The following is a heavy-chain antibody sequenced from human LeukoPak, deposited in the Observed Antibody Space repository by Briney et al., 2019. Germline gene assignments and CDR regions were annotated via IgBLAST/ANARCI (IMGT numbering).Heavy chain of an antibody. CDR3: AKQTGSGLFILP. D-gene: IGHD3/OR15-3a*01. CDR1: GGSFSGYY. V-gene: IGHV4-34*01. J-gene: IGHJ4*02. Sequence: KASETLSLTCAVYGGSFSGYYWSWIRQPPGKGLEWIGEINHSGSTNYNASLKSRVTISIDTSKNQFSLKLTSVTAADTAVYYCAKQTGSGLFILPGGQGTLVTVSS. CDR2: INHSGST.